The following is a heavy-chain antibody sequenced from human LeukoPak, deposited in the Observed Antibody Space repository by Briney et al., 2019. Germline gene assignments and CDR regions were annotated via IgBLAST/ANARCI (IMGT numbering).Heavy chain of an antibody. CDR2: INPSGGST. V-gene: IGHV1-46*01. CDR3: ARDKVVKGDYYDSSGYLGI. CDR1: GYTFTSYY. Sequence: ASVKVSCKASGYTFTSYYMHWVRQAPGQGLEWMGIINPSGGSTSYAQKFQGRVTMTRDMSTSTVYMELSSLRSEDTAVYYCARDKVVKGDYYDSSGYLGIWGQGTMVTVSS. D-gene: IGHD3-22*01. J-gene: IGHJ3*02.